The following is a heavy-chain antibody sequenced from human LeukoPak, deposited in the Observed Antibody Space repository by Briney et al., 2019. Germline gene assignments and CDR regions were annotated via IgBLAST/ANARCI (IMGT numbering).Heavy chain of an antibody. CDR3: ARNNWYSRSWYGTGDYYFDE. J-gene: IGHJ4*02. D-gene: IGHD6-13*01. CDR2: INPNSGGT. CDR1: GYTFTGYY. Sequence: ASLKLSCKASGYTFTGYYMHWVRQAPGQGVEWMGWINPNSGGTNYAQKFKGRVTMTRDTSISTAYMQLSRLRSDDTAVYYCARNNWYSRSWYGTGDYYFDEWGQGSMVTVSS. V-gene: IGHV1-2*02.